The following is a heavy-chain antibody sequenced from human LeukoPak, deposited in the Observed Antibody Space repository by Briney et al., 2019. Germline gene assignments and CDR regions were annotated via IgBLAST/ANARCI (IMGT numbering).Heavy chain of an antibody. J-gene: IGHJ4*02. CDR3: ARAIAAAGNFDY. D-gene: IGHD6-13*01. Sequence: GASVKVSCKASGYTFTSYAISWVRQAPGQGLEWMGRIIPILGIANYAQKFQGRVTITADKSTSTAYMELSSLRSEDTAVYYCARAIAAAGNFDYWGQGTLVTVSS. CDR2: IIPILGIA. CDR1: GYTFTSYA. V-gene: IGHV1-69*04.